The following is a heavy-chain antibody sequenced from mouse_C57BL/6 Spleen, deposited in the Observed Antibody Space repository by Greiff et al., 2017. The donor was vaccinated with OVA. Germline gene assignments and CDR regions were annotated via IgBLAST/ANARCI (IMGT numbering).Heavy chain of an antibody. CDR3: TRGRAPTDYAMDY. CDR2: ISSGGDYI. V-gene: IGHV5-9-1*02. D-gene: IGHD3-2*01. J-gene: IGHJ4*01. Sequence: EVKLVESGEGLVKPGGSLKLSCAASGFTFSSYAMSWVRQTPEKRLEWVAYISSGGDYICYADTVKGRFTISRDNARNTLYLQMSSLKSEDTAMYYCTRGRAPTDYAMDYWGQGTSVTVSS. CDR1: GFTFSSYA.